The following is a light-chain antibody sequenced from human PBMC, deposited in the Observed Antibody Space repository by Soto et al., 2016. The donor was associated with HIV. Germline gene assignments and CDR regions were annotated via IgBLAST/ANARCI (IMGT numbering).Light chain of an antibody. CDR3: QVWDSSSDVV. CDR1: NIRSKS. J-gene: IGLJ2*01. Sequence: SYVLTQAPSVSVAPGKTARITCGGNNIRSKSVHWYQQKPGQAPVLVVYDDSDRPSGIPDRFSGSNSGNTATLTISRVEAGDEADYYCQVWDSSSDVVFGGGTKLTVL. V-gene: IGLV3-21*03. CDR2: DDS.